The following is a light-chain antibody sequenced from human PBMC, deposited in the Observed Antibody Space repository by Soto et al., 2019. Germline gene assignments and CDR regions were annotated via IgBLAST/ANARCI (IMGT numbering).Light chain of an antibody. V-gene: IGLV1-44*01. CDR1: SSNIGSNT. Sequence: QSVLTQPPSASGTPGQRVTISCSGSSSNIGSNTVNWYQQLPGTAPKLLIYTNNQRPSGVPDRFSGSKSGTSASLAISGLQSEDVADYYCAAWDDSLNGLVFGTGTKLTVL. CDR3: AAWDDSLNGLV. CDR2: TNN. J-gene: IGLJ1*01.